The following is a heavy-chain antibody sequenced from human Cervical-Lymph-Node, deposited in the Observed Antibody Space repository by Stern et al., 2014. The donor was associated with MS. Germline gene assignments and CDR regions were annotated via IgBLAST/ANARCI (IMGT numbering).Heavy chain of an antibody. V-gene: IGHV1-3*01. CDR1: GYTFTSYS. D-gene: IGHD6-13*01. CDR2: INAGNGKT. Sequence: EQLVESGAEVKKPGASVKVSCKASGYTFTSYSMHWVRQAPGQRHEWLGWINAGNGKTKYSQKFQGRVTITRDTSTTTAYMELSSLRSEDTAVYYCARGWYSSSWYVWFDPWGQGTLVTVSS. J-gene: IGHJ5*02. CDR3: ARGWYSSSWYVWFDP.